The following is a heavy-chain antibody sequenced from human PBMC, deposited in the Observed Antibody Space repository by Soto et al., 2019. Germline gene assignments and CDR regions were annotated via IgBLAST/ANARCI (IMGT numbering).Heavy chain of an antibody. CDR1: GGSISSYY. CDR2: IYTSGST. Sequence: SETLSLTCTVSGGSISSYYWSWIRQPAGKGLEWIWRIYTSGSTNYNPSLKSRVTISVDTSKNQFSLKLSSVPAADTAVYYCAWNMDYFWSGYMYYYYGMDVWGQGTTVTVSS. J-gene: IGHJ6*02. D-gene: IGHD3-3*01. V-gene: IGHV4-4*07. CDR3: AWNMDYFWSGYMYYYYGMDV.